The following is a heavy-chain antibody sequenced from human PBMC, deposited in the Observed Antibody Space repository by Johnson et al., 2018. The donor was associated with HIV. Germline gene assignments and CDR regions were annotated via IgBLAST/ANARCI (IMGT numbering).Heavy chain of an antibody. Sequence: VQLVESGGGVVRPGGSLRLSCAASGFTFDDYGVSWVRQAPGKGLEWVSGINWNGDSTGYADSVKGRFTISRDNAKNSLSLQMNNLRAEDTALYYCARVSDDYGGNPAAWGAFDVWGQGTMVTVSS. V-gene: IGHV3-20*04. CDR2: INWNGDST. D-gene: IGHD4-23*01. CDR1: GFTFDDYG. CDR3: ARVSDDYGGNPAAWGAFDV. J-gene: IGHJ3*01.